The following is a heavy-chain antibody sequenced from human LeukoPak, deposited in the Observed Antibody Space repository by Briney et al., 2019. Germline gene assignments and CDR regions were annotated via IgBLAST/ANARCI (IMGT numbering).Heavy chain of an antibody. CDR2: INPSGGST. V-gene: IGHV1-46*01. J-gene: IGHJ4*02. CDR1: GYTFTSYY. D-gene: IGHD3-16*01. Sequence: ASVKVSCKASGYTFTSYYMHWVRQAPGQGLEWMGIINPSGGSTSYAQKFQGRVTMTRDTSTSTVYMELSSLRSEDTAVYYCASVWGAYSMQQHYYFDYWGQGTLVTVSS. CDR3: ASVWGAYSMQQHYYFDY.